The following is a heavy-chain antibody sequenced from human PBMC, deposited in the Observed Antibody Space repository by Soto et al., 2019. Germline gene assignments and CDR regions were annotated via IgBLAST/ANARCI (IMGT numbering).Heavy chain of an antibody. CDR2: ISYDGSNK. CDR1: GFTFSSYA. CDR3: RHSSASRPDFAYNRDV. Sequence: GGSLRLSCAASGFTFSSYAMHWVRQAPGKGLEWVAVISYDGSNKYYADSVKGRFTISRDNSRDTLYLQMTSLRAEDTAIYYCRHSSASRPDFAYNRDVWGQGTTVTVSS. J-gene: IGHJ6*02. D-gene: IGHD6-6*01. V-gene: IGHV3-30-3*01.